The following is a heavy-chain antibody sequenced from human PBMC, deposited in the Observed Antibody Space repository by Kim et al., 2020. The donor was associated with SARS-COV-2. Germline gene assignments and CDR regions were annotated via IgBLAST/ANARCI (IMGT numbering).Heavy chain of an antibody. CDR1: GFTFSSYW. D-gene: IGHD1-1*01. Sequence: GGSLRLSCAASGFTFSSYWMHWVRQAPGRGPVWVSRINSDGTGTSYADSVKGRFTISRDNAKKTLYLQMNSLRAEDTAVYYCARGRGHWTSGAFDIWGQGTMVTVSS. CDR2: INSDGTGT. V-gene: IGHV3-74*01. J-gene: IGHJ3*02. CDR3: ARGRGHWTSGAFDI.